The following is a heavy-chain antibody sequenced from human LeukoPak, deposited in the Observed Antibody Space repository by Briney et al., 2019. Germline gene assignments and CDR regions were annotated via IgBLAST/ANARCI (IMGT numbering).Heavy chain of an antibody. CDR1: GFTFSSYA. Sequence: GGSLRLSCAASGFTFSSYAMIWVRQAPAKGLEWVSTISGSESSTYYADSVKGRFTISRDHSKNTLFLQMNSLRAEDKALYYCAKDTYHFSPYSSSFYPTFDYWGQATLVTASS. J-gene: IGHJ4*02. CDR3: AKDTYHFSPYSSSFYPTFDY. V-gene: IGHV3-23*01. D-gene: IGHD6-13*01. CDR2: ISGSESST.